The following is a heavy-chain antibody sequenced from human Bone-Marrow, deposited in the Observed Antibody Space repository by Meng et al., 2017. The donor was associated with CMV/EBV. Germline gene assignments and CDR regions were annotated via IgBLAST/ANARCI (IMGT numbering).Heavy chain of an antibody. D-gene: IGHD1-7*01. V-gene: IGHV1-69*10. Sequence: SVKVSCKASGGTFSSYAISWVRQAPGQGLEWMGGIIPILGIANYAQKFQGRVTITADKSTSTAYMELSSLRSEDTAVYYCARHEKRNFPFDYWGQGTLVTVSS. CDR1: GGTFSSYA. J-gene: IGHJ4*02. CDR2: IIPILGIA. CDR3: ARHEKRNFPFDY.